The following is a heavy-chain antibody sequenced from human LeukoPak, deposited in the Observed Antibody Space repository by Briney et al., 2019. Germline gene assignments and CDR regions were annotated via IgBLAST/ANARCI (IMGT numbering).Heavy chain of an antibody. D-gene: IGHD5-18*01. J-gene: IGHJ4*02. Sequence: PSETLSLTCSVSDGSINSDTYYWSWVRQPPGKGLEWIGYVSYSGSTDYNPSLKSRVIILIDTSKNQFSLRLRSVTAADTAVYYCARENDRYGRIDYWGQGTLVTVSS. V-gene: IGHV4-61*01. CDR3: ARENDRYGRIDY. CDR1: DGSINSDTYY. CDR2: VSYSGST.